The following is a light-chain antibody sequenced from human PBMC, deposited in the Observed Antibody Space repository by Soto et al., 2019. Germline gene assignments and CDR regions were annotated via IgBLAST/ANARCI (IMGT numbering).Light chain of an antibody. CDR1: QSISNS. CDR3: HQRQSWPRT. J-gene: IGKJ1*01. Sequence: VLTQSPATLSLSPGERATLSCRASQSISNSLAWYQQKPGQAPRLIINDAFNRAAGVPARFSGSGSGTDFTLTISDVEPEDFAVYYCHQRQSWPRTFGQGTKVE. V-gene: IGKV3-11*01. CDR2: DAF.